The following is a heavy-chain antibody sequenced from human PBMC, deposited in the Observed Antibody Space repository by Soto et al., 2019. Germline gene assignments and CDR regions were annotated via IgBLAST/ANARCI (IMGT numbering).Heavy chain of an antibody. J-gene: IGHJ6*02. D-gene: IGHD5-12*01. V-gene: IGHV3-21*01. CDR3: ARDTYIVATPYRTDYYYGMDV. CDR2: ISSSSSYI. CDR1: GFTFSSYS. Sequence: PGGSLRLSCAASGFTFSSYSMNWVRQAPGKGLEWVSSISSSSSYIYYADSVKGRFTISRDNAKNSLYLQMNSLRAEDTAVYYCARDTYIVATPYRTDYYYGMDVWGQGTTVTVSS.